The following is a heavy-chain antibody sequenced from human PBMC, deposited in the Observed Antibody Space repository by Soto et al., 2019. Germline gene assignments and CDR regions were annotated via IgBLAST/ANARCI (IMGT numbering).Heavy chain of an antibody. J-gene: IGHJ6*02. CDR2: IYYSGST. V-gene: IGHV4-31*03. D-gene: IGHD3-3*01. CDR1: GGSISSGGYY. CDR3: ARDYEDYGMDV. Sequence: SETLSLTCTVSGGSISSGGYYWSWIRQHPGKGLEWIGYIYYSGSTYYNPSLKSRVTISVDTSKNQFSLKLSSVTAADTAAYYCARDYEDYGMDVWGQGTTVTVSS.